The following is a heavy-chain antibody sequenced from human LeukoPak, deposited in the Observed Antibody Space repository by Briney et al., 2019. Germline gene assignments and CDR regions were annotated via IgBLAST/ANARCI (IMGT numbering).Heavy chain of an antibody. J-gene: IGHJ4*02. Sequence: GASXKVSCKVSGYTLTELSMHWVRQAPGKGEEGMGGFDPEDGETIYAQKFQGRVTMTEDTSTDTAYMELSSLRSEDTAVYYCATPLGNWNDVYYFDYWGQGTLVTVSS. CDR2: FDPEDGET. V-gene: IGHV1-24*01. CDR1: GYTLTELS. D-gene: IGHD1-1*01. CDR3: ATPLGNWNDVYYFDY.